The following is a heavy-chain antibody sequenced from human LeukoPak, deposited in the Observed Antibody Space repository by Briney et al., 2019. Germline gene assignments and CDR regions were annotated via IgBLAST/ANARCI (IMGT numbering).Heavy chain of an antibody. CDR2: IYYSGST. V-gene: IGHV4-39*01. CDR3: ARQGLENYIVVVPAAPDV. CDR1: GGSISIRNYF. J-gene: IGHJ6*02. Sequence: SETLSLTCTVSGGSISIRNYFWAWIRQPPGKGLEWVGSIYYSGSTYYNPSLKSRVTISVDTSKNQFSLKLSSVTAADTAVYYCARQGLENYIVVVPAAPDVWGQGTTVTVSS. D-gene: IGHD2-2*01.